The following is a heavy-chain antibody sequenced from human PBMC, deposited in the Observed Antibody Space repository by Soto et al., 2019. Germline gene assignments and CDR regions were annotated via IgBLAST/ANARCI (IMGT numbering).Heavy chain of an antibody. CDR2: IYYSGST. V-gene: IGHV4-30-4*01. CDR3: ARDWKNYDFWSGFDY. CDR1: DVSISSGDYY. J-gene: IGHJ4*02. Sequence: PSETLSLTCTVSDVSISSGDYYWSWIRQPPGKGLEWIGYIYYSGSTYYNPSLKSRVTISVDTSKNQFSLKLSSVTAADTAVYYCARDWKNYDFWSGFDYWGQGTLVTVSS. D-gene: IGHD3-3*01.